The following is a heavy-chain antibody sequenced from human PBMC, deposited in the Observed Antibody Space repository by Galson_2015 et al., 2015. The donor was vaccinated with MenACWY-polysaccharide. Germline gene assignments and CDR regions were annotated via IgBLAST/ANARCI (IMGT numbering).Heavy chain of an antibody. V-gene: IGHV3-30-3*01. D-gene: IGHD2-15*01. J-gene: IGHJ4*02. Sequence: CAASGITFSRDGFHWVRQAPGKGLEWVAVSRSHNSKQFYADSVKGRFTVSRDESTSTLYLQMNSLRPEDTAVYYCARDRPDCSVGTCLPGNYFDYWGQGTLVTVSS. CDR3: ARDRPDCSVGTCLPGNYFDY. CDR2: SRSHNSKQ. CDR1: GITFSRDG.